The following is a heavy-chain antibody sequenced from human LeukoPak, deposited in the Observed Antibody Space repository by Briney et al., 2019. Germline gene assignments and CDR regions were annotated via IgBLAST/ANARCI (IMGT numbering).Heavy chain of an antibody. CDR3: ARRAYSTAYWKHFDS. D-gene: IGHD1-1*01. V-gene: IGHV4-34*01. Sequence: SETLSLTCAVYGGSFSGYYWSWIRQPPGKGLEWIGEINHSGSTNYNSSLKSRVTISVDTSKNQFSLKLNSVTAADTAVYLCARRAYSTAYWKHFDSWGQGTLVTVSS. CDR1: GGSFSGYY. J-gene: IGHJ4*02. CDR2: INHSGST.